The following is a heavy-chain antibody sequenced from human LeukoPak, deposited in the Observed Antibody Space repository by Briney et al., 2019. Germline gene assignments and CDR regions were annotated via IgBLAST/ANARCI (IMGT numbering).Heavy chain of an antibody. D-gene: IGHD5-24*01. CDR3: AKGGGGFKPFYF. CDR2: ISASGAGT. CDR1: GFTFSSYW. J-gene: IGHJ4*02. V-gene: IGHV3-23*01. Sequence: GGSLRLSCAASGFTFSSYWMNWVRQAPGKGLEWVSVISASGAGTYYADSVKGRFTISRDNSKNTLYLQMDSLRAEDTAVYYCAKGGGGFKPFYFWGQGTLVTVSS.